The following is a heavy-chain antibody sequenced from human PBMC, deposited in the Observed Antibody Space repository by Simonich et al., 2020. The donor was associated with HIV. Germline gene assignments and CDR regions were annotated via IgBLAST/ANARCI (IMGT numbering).Heavy chain of an antibody. CDR1: GFSLSTSGVG. CDR2: IYWDDNK. V-gene: IGHV2-5*02. J-gene: IGHJ4*02. D-gene: IGHD3-10*01. Sequence: QITLKESGPTLVKPTQTLTLTCTFSGFSLSTSGVGVGWIRQPPGKALEWLALIYWDDNKRYSPALKSRLTITEDTSKNQVVRTMTHMDPVDTATYYCAHSPGGGSGSYYNYFDYWGQGTLVTVSS. CDR3: AHSPGGGSGSYYNYFDY.